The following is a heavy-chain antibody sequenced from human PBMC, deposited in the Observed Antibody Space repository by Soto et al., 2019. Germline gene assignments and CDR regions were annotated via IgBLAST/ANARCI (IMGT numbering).Heavy chain of an antibody. J-gene: IGHJ4*02. D-gene: IGHD2-15*01. CDR2: RYYSEST. CDR3: ARTKCSGGSCYSWSLDY. V-gene: IGHV4-31*03. CDR1: GGSITTGGYY. Sequence: NPSETLSLTYTVSGGSITTGGYYWSWIRQLPGKGLEWIGHRYYSESTYYNPSLKSRVSISLDTSKNQFSLKLSFVTAADTAMYYCARTKCSGGSCYSWSLDYWGQGTPVTVSS.